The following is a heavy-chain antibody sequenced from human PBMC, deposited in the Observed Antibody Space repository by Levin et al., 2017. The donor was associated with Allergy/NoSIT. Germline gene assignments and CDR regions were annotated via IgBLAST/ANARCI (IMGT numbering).Heavy chain of an antibody. CDR1: GFNFSDYY. CDR3: VRDRYCPSKTCYAGGSDY. D-gene: IGHD1-26*01. J-gene: IGHJ4*02. V-gene: IGHV3-11*01. CDR2: ISRSGRDT. Sequence: GGSLRLSCVASGFNFSDYYMSWIRQAPGSGLEWVSYISRSGRDTYYSDSVQGRFTISRDNAKKSVSLQMDTLRADDTAVYFCVRDRYCPSKTCYAGGSDYWGQGTQVTVSS.